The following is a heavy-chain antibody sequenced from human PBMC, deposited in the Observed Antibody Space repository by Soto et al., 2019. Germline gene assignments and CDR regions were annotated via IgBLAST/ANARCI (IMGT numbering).Heavy chain of an antibody. D-gene: IGHD6-13*01. CDR3: ARHARGSSSHSVYYYYYGMDV. J-gene: IGHJ6*02. CDR2: ISGSGGST. Sequence: GGSLRLSCAASGFTFSSYAMSWVRQAPGKGLEWVSAISGSGGSTYYADSVKGRFTISRDNSKNTLYLQMNSLRAEDTAVYYCARHARGSSSHSVYYYYYGMDVWGQGTTVTVSS. V-gene: IGHV3-23*01. CDR1: GFTFSSYA.